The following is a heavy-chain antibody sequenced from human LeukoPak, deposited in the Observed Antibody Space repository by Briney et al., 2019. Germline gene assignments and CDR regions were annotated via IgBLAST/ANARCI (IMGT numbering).Heavy chain of an antibody. Sequence: ASVKVSCKASGYTFTGYYMHWVRQAPGQGLEWMGWINPNSGGTNYAQKFQGRVTMTRDTSISTAYMELSRLRSDDTAVYYCASSRTGYCSGGSCYGWFVPWGQGTLVTVSS. J-gene: IGHJ5*02. CDR2: INPNSGGT. D-gene: IGHD2-15*01. V-gene: IGHV1-2*02. CDR1: GYTFTGYY. CDR3: ASSRTGYCSGGSCYGWFVP.